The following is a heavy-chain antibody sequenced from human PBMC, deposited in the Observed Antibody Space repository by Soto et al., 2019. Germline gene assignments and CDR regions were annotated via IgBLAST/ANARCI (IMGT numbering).Heavy chain of an antibody. V-gene: IGHV3-9*01. CDR2: ITWNSGTI. J-gene: IGHJ6*02. Sequence: PGGSLRLSCAASGFTFDDYAMHWVRQTPGKGLEWVSGITWNSGTIGYADSVKGRFTISRDNGKNSLYLQMNSLRAEDTAVYYCARDLSCSGGSCQSYYYYYGMDVWGQGTTVTVSS. D-gene: IGHD2-15*01. CDR1: GFTFDDYA. CDR3: ARDLSCSGGSCQSYYYYYGMDV.